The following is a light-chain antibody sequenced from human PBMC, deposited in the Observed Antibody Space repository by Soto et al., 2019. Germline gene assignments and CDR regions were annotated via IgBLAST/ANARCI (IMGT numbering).Light chain of an antibody. CDR1: SSDIGNHNY. CDR2: EVN. Sequence: QSALTQPASVSGSPGQSITISCTGTSSDIGNHNYVSWYQQYPGKAPKLIIYEVNNRPSGVSSRFSGSKSGNTASLTISGLQTEDEGVSYCNSYTTTSPVFGGGTKLTVL. J-gene: IGLJ2*01. V-gene: IGLV2-14*01. CDR3: NSYTTTSPV.